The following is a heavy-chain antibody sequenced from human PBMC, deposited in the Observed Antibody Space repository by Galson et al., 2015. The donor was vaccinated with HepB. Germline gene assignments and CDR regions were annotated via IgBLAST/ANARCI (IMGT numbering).Heavy chain of an antibody. CDR1: GYTFTSYG. D-gene: IGHD3-9*01. Sequence: SVKVSCKASGYTFTSYGISWVRQAPGQGLEWMGWISAYNGNTNYAQKLQGRVTMTTDTSTSTAYMELRSLRSDDTAVYYCARDLPQYYDILTGYTDWGQGTLVTVSS. CDR3: ARDLPQYYDILTGYTD. V-gene: IGHV1-18*04. J-gene: IGHJ4*02. CDR2: ISAYNGNT.